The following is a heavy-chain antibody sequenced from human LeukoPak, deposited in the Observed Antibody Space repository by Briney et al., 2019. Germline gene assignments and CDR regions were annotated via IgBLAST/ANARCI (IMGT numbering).Heavy chain of an antibody. CDR1: GGSFSGYY. D-gene: IGHD2-15*01. Sequence: SETLSLTCAVYGGSFSGYYWSWIRQPPGKGLEWIGEVNHSGSTNYNPSLKSRVTISVDTSKNQFSLKLSSVTAADTAVYYCARIMLHCSGGSCWRGVDYWGQGTLVTVSS. J-gene: IGHJ4*02. CDR2: VNHSGST. CDR3: ARIMLHCSGGSCWRGVDY. V-gene: IGHV4-34*01.